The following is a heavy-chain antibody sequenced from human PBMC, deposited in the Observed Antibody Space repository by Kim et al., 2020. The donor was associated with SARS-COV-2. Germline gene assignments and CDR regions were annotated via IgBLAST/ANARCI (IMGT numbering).Heavy chain of an antibody. Sequence: SETLSLTCTVSGGSISSSSYYWGWIRQPPGKGLEWIGSIYYSGSTYYNPSLKSRVTISVDTSKNQFSLKLSSVTAADTAVYYCAREGVVPAAMSYYYGMDVWGQGTTVTVSS. CDR3: AREGVVPAAMSYYYGMDV. D-gene: IGHD2-2*01. CDR1: GGSISSSSYY. V-gene: IGHV4-39*07. J-gene: IGHJ6*02. CDR2: IYYSGST.